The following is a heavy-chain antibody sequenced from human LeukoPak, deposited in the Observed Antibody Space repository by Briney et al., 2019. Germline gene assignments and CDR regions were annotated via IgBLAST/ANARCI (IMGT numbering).Heavy chain of an antibody. V-gene: IGHV3-23*01. CDR1: QFTFSDYT. J-gene: IGHJ4*02. D-gene: IGHD3-22*01. Sequence: GGSLRLSCAASQFTFSDYTMNWVRRAPGKGLEWVSAISGSGGNTYSADSVKGRFTISRDNSKKTLFLHMNSLRAEDTAVYYCARGMSATSGYLELEYWGQGTLVTVST. CDR3: ARGMSATSGYLELEY. CDR2: ISGSGGNT.